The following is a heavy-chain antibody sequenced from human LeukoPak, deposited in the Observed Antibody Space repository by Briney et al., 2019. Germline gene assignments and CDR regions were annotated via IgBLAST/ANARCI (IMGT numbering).Heavy chain of an antibody. Sequence: SETLSLTCTVSGGSISSGDYYWSWIRQPPGKGLEWIGYIYYSGSTYYNPSLKSRVTMSVDTSKNQFSLKLSSVTAADTAVYYCARTRDYGDNYFDYWGQGTLVTVSS. D-gene: IGHD4-17*01. J-gene: IGHJ4*02. CDR1: GGSISSGDYY. CDR2: IYYSGST. CDR3: ARTRDYGDNYFDY. V-gene: IGHV4-30-4*01.